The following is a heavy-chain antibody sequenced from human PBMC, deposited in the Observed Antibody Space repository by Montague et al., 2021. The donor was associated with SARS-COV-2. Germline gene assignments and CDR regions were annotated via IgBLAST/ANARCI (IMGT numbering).Heavy chain of an antibody. J-gene: IGHJ4*02. CDR3: ARLLSWRAAAGTIHYFDY. CDR2: IYDRGST. V-gene: IGHV4-59*08. CDR1: GSSVRSYY. D-gene: IGHD6-13*01. Sequence: SETLSLTCIVSGSSVRSYYWSWILQPPGKGLQWCGYIYDRGSTNXXPSLKSRVTISVDTSKNQFSLKLSSLTAADTAVYYCARLLSWRAAAGTIHYFDYWGQGTLVTVSS.